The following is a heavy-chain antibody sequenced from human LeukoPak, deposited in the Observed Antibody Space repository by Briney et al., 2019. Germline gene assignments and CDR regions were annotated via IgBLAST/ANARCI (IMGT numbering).Heavy chain of an antibody. CDR2: IYYSGST. CDR1: GGXISSSSDY. Sequence: SETLSLTCTVSGGXISSSSDYWGWIRQPAGKGLEWIGSIYYSGSTSYNPSLKSRVTISVDTSKNQFSLRLSSVTAADTAVYYCARLQYGDFYFDYWGQGTLVTVSS. CDR3: ARLQYGDFYFDY. J-gene: IGHJ4*02. V-gene: IGHV4-39*01. D-gene: IGHD4-17*01.